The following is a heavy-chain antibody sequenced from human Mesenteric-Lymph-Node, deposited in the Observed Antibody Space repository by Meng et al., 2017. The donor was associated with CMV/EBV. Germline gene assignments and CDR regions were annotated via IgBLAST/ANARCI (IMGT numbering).Heavy chain of an antibody. CDR2: INPSSGGT. CDR3: ARDMDGVFTGDFDY. CDR1: GYSFTGYF. J-gene: IGHJ4*02. V-gene: IGHV1-2*02. Sequence: ASVKVSCKASGYSFTGYFMHWVRQAPGQGLEWMGWINPSSGGTKYAQKFQARVTMTRDTSTGTAYMELSRLRSGDTAVYFCARDMDGVFTGDFDYWGQGTLVTVSS. D-gene: IGHD3-9*01.